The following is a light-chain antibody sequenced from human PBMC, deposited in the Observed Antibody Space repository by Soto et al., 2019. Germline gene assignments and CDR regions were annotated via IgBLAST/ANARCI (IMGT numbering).Light chain of an antibody. Sequence: EIVLTQSPGTLSLSPGERATLSCRARQSVSSSYLAWYQQKPGQAPRLLIYGASSRATGIPDRFSGSGSGTDFTLTISRLEPEDFAVYFCQHYGNSPPFTFGQGTKVDIK. CDR2: GAS. V-gene: IGKV3-20*01. J-gene: IGKJ2*01. CDR1: QSVSSSY. CDR3: QHYGNSPPFT.